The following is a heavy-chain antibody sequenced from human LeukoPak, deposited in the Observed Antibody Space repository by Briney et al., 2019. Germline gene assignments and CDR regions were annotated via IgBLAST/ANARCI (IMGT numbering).Heavy chain of an antibody. V-gene: IGHV3-23*01. CDR3: AKEKTRTYYYDSSGYYIDY. Sequence: PGGSLRLSCAASGFTFSSYAMSWVRQAPGKGLEWVSAISGSGGSTYYADSVKGRFTISRDNSKNTLYLQMNSLRAEDTAVYYCAKEKTRTYYYDSSGYYIDYWGQGTLVTVSS. CDR2: ISGSGGST. D-gene: IGHD3-22*01. CDR1: GFTFSSYA. J-gene: IGHJ4*02.